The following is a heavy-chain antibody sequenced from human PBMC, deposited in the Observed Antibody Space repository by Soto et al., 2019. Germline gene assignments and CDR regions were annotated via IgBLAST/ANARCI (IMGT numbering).Heavy chain of an antibody. V-gene: IGHV3-30*18. CDR1: GFTFRDYG. CDR3: AKDWVGGSNKYYFEY. Sequence: GGSLRLSCVASGFTFRDYGMHWVRQAPGKGLEWVAGISHHGLKEHYADSVKGRFIISRDNSKKTVYLQLNSLRGDDTAVYYCAKDWVGGSNKYYFEYWGQGTLVTVSS. J-gene: IGHJ4*02. CDR2: ISHHGLKE. D-gene: IGHD1-26*01.